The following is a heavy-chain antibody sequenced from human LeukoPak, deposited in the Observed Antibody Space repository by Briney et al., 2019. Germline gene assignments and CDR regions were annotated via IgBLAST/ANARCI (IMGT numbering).Heavy chain of an antibody. CDR1: GFTVSSNY. V-gene: IGHV3-66*02. J-gene: IGHJ4*02. Sequence: GGSLRLSCAASGFTVSSNYMSWVRQAPGKGLEWVSVIYSGGSTYYADSVKGRFTISRDNSNNTLYLQMNSLRAEDTAVYYCAREYRSIAAAGSFDYWGQGTLVTVSS. D-gene: IGHD6-13*01. CDR2: IYSGGST. CDR3: AREYRSIAAAGSFDY.